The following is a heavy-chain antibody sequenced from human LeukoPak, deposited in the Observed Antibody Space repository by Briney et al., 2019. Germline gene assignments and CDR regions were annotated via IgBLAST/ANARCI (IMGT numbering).Heavy chain of an antibody. CDR1: GFTFSSYS. J-gene: IGHJ4*02. CDR3: ARIRRWFDY. V-gene: IGHV3-48*01. D-gene: IGHD4-23*01. CDR2: ISSSSSTI. Sequence: GGSLRPSCAASGFTFSSYSMNWVRQAPGKGLEWVSYISSSSSTIYYADSVKGRFTISRDNAKNSLYLQMNSLRAEDTAVYYCARIRRWFDYWGQGTLVTVSS.